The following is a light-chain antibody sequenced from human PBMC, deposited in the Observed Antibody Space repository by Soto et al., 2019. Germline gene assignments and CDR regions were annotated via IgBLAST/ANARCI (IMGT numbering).Light chain of an antibody. V-gene: IGLV3-25*03. Sequence: SSELTQPPSVSVSPGQTARITCSGDALPKQYTFWYQQKPGQAPVLMIYEDILRPSGIPERFSGSSSGTTVTLTISGVQAEDEAGYYCQSADSSGAYVVFGGGTKLTVL. J-gene: IGLJ2*01. CDR1: ALPKQY. CDR3: QSADSSGAYVV. CDR2: EDI.